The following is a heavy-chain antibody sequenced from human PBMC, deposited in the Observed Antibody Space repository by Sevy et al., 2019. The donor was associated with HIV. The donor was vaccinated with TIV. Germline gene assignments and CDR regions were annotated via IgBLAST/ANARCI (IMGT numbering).Heavy chain of an antibody. CDR2: ISSSSSRL. Sequence: GGSLRLSCAASGFTFSSYTMNWVRQAPGKGLEWVASISSSSSRLYYADSLKGRFTISRDNAKNSLFLQMNSLRAEDTAVYYCGREGITIPFDYWGQGTLVTVSS. J-gene: IGHJ4*02. V-gene: IGHV3-21*01. CDR3: GREGITIPFDY. CDR1: GFTFSSYT. D-gene: IGHD2-21*01.